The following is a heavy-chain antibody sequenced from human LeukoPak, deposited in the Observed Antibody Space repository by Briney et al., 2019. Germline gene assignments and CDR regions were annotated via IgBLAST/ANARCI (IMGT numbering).Heavy chain of an antibody. CDR1: GYTFATYG. D-gene: IGHD6-19*01. J-gene: IGHJ6*02. Sequence: GASVKVSCKASGYTFATYGINWVRQAPGQGLEWMGWISAYNGNTNYAQKLQGRVTMTTDTSTSTAYMELRSLRSDDTAVYYCARDAVGSSGSQLPYYYYGMDVWGQGTTVTVSS. CDR3: ARDAVGSSGSQLPYYYYGMDV. V-gene: IGHV1-18*01. CDR2: ISAYNGNT.